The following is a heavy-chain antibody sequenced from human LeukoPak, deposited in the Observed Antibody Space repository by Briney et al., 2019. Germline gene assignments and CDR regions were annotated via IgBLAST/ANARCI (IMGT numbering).Heavy chain of an antibody. CDR3: ARTQDGYYNEGYMDV. CDR1: GYTFTGYY. CDR2: INPNSGGT. D-gene: IGHD5-24*01. V-gene: IGHV1-2*06. Sequence: ASVKVFCKASGYTFTGYYMHWVRQAPGQGLEWMGRINPNSGGTNYAQKFQGRVTMTRDTSISTAYMELSRLRSDDTAVYYCARTQDGYYNEGYMDVWGKGTTVTVSS. J-gene: IGHJ6*03.